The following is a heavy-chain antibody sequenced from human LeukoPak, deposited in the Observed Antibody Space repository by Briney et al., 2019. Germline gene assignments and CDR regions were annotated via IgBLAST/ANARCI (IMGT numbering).Heavy chain of an antibody. D-gene: IGHD2-15*01. J-gene: IGHJ4*02. CDR2: ISSGSSTI. CDR1: GFSFSSYS. CDR3: ASDCSGGSLRY. V-gene: IGHV3-48*01. Sequence: GGSLRLSCAASGFSFSSYSMNWVRQAPGKGLEWFSYISSGSSTIFYADSVKGRFTISRDNAKNSLYLQMNSLRAEDTAVYYCASDCSGGSLRYWGQGTLVTVSS.